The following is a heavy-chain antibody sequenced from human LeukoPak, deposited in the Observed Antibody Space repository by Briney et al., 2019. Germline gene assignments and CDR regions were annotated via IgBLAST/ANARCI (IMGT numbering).Heavy chain of an antibody. CDR3: ARANYIAVAGYFDY. Sequence: SQTLSLTCTVSGGSISSGTYYWSWIRQPAGKGLEWIGRMYTSGSTNYNPSLKSRVTISVDTSKNQFSLKLRSVTAADTAVYYCARANYIAVAGYFDYWGQGTLVTDSS. CDR2: MYTSGST. V-gene: IGHV4-61*02. J-gene: IGHJ4*02. D-gene: IGHD6-19*01. CDR1: GGSISSGTYY.